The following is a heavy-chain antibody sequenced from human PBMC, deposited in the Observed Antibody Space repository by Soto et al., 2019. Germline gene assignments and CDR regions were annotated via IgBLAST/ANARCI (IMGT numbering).Heavy chain of an antibody. D-gene: IGHD3-3*01. CDR1: GCTFSSYA. CDR3: ARSLRSSLRFLEWLLDPFYY. V-gene: IGHV1-69*13. J-gene: IGHJ4*02. CDR2: IIPIFGTA. Sequence: SMKVSWKASGCTFSSYAIRWVRKAPGQGLEWMGGIIPIFGTANYAQKFQGRVTITADESTSTAYMELSSLRSEDTAVYYCARSLRSSLRFLEWLLDPFYYWGQGTLVTVS.